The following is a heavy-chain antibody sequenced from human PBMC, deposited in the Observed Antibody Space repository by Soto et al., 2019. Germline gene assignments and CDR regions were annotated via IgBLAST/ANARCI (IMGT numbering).Heavy chain of an antibody. CDR3: ARHKYYYDSSGYPGGYGMDV. CDR2: IYPGDSDT. D-gene: IGHD3-22*01. Sequence: GESLKISCKGSGSSFTSYWIGWVRQMPGKGLEWMGIIYPGDSDTRYSPSFQGQVTISADKSISTAYLQWSSLKASDTAMYYCARHKYYYDSSGYPGGYGMDVWGQGTTVTVSS. V-gene: IGHV5-51*01. CDR1: GSSFTSYW. J-gene: IGHJ6*02.